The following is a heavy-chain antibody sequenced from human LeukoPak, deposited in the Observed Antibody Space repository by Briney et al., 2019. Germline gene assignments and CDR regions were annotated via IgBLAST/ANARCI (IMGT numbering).Heavy chain of an antibody. D-gene: IGHD6-13*01. V-gene: IGHV3-23*01. Sequence: GGSLRLSCGASGFSFRSYAMSWVRQAPGKGLEWVSTITGGGETTFYADSVKGRFSVSRDNSSNTLSLTMNSLRVEDTALYFCAKDYLGQMVMFDVWGQGTMVTVSS. CDR3: AKDYLGQMVMFDV. CDR1: GFSFRSYA. J-gene: IGHJ3*01. CDR2: ITGGGETT.